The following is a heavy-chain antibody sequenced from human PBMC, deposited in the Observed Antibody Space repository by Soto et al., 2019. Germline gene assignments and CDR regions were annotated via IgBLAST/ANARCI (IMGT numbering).Heavy chain of an antibody. CDR1: GFTFDDYA. J-gene: IGHJ4*02. CDR2: ISWNSGSI. V-gene: IGHV3-9*01. D-gene: IGHD5-18*01. Sequence: EVQLVESGGGLVQPGRSLRLSCAASGFTFDDYAMHWVRQAPGKGLEWVSGISWNSGSIGYADSVKGRFTISRDNAKNSLYLQMNSLRAEDTALYYCAKDRGAVDTAMVLDYWGQGTLVTVSP. CDR3: AKDRGAVDTAMVLDY.